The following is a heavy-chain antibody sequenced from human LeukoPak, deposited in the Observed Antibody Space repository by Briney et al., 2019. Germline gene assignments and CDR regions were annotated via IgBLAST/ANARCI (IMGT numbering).Heavy chain of an antibody. CDR1: GYTFASYD. Sequence: ASVKVSCKASGYTFASYDFNWVRQAPGQGLEWMGWMNPNSGNTGYAQKFQGRVTITRNTSITTAYMELSSLRSEDTAVYYCARGTRLMLYHMDVWGKGTTVTVSS. CDR2: MNPNSGNT. V-gene: IGHV1-8*03. CDR3: ARGTRLMLYHMDV. D-gene: IGHD1-1*01. J-gene: IGHJ6*03.